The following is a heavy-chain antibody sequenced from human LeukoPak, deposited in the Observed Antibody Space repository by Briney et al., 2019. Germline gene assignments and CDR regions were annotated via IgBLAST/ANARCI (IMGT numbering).Heavy chain of an antibody. Sequence: ASVKVSCKASGYTFTGYYMHWVRQAPGQGLEWMGWINPNSGVTHYAQKFQGRVTMTSDTSISTAYMELSRLRSDDTAVYYCARDLVGIAAAGKDYWGQGTLVTVSS. CDR1: GYTFTGYY. CDR2: INPNSGVT. V-gene: IGHV1-2*02. CDR3: ARDLVGIAAAGKDY. J-gene: IGHJ4*02. D-gene: IGHD6-13*01.